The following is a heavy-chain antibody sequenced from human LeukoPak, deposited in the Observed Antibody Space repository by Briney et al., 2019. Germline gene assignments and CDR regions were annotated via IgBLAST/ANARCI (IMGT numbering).Heavy chain of an antibody. Sequence: TGRSLRLSCAASGFTFSSYAMHWVRQAPGKGLEWVAVISYDGSNKYYADSVKGRFTISRDNSKNTLYLQMNSLRAEDTAVYYCARDKPLGGDLDAFDIWGQGTMGTVSS. D-gene: IGHD4-17*01. V-gene: IGHV3-30-3*01. CDR3: ARDKPLGGDLDAFDI. CDR2: ISYDGSNK. J-gene: IGHJ3*02. CDR1: GFTFSSYA.